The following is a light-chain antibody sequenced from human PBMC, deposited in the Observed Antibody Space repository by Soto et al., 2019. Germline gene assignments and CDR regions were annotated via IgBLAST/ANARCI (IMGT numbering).Light chain of an antibody. J-gene: IGKJ1*01. CDR1: QSVSSN. CDR3: QQYNNWPET. Sequence: EIVMTQSPATLSVCPGERATLSCRASQSVSSNLAWYQQKVGQAPRVLIYDASTRATGIPGRFSGSGSGTEFTLTISSLQSEDFAVYYCQQYNNWPETFGQGTKVEIK. V-gene: IGKV3-15*01. CDR2: DAS.